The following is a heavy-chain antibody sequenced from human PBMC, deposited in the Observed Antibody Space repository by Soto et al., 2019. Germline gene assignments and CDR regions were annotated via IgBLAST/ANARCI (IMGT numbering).Heavy chain of an antibody. Sequence: ASVKVSCKASGYIFITYGISWGRHAPGQGLEWMGRISTYNGNTNYAQNRQGRVTMTTETSTRTAYMELRSLRSDDTAVYYCARDLDGSGSYYTDYWGPGTLVTVYS. J-gene: IGHJ4*02. V-gene: IGHV1-18*01. CDR3: ARDLDGSGSYYTDY. CDR1: GYIFITYG. CDR2: ISTYNGNT. D-gene: IGHD3-10*01.